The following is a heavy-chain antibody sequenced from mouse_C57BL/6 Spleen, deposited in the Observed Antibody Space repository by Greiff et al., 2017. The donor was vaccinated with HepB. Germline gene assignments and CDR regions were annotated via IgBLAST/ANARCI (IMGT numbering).Heavy chain of an antibody. D-gene: IGHD2-4*01. J-gene: IGHJ4*01. CDR1: GFSLTSYG. Sequence: VKLVESGPGLVQPSQSLSITCTVSGFSLTSYGVHWVRQSPGKGLEWLGVIWSGGSTDYNAAFISRLSISKDNSKSQVFFKMNSLQADDTAIYYCARNGGYDYDGYAMDYWGQGTSVTVSS. V-gene: IGHV2-2*01. CDR2: IWSGGST. CDR3: ARNGGYDYDGYAMDY.